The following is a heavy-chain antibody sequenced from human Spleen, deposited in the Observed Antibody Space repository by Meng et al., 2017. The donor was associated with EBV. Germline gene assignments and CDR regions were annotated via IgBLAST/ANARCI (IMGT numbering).Heavy chain of an antibody. V-gene: IGHV1-69*01. CDR2: ITPILAIA. Sequence: EQVVQSGAEVKKPGSSVKVSCKVSGGTFSSFAISWVRQAPGQGLQWMGGITPILAIANYAQRFRGRVTFTADESTSTAYMELSSLRSEDTAVYYCARYHSDSSGPMDYWGQGTLVTVSS. CDR3: ARYHSDSSGPMDY. D-gene: IGHD3-22*01. CDR1: GGTFSSFA. J-gene: IGHJ4*02.